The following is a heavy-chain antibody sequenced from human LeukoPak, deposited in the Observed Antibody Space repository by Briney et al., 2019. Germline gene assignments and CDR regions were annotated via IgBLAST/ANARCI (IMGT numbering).Heavy chain of an antibody. J-gene: IGHJ4*02. D-gene: IGHD4-17*01. CDR2: ISAYNGNT. CDR1: GYTFTSYG. Sequence: ASVKVSCKASGYTFTSYGISWVRQAPGQGLEWMGWISAYNGNTNYAQKLQGRVTMTTDTSTSTAYMELSSLRSEDTAVYYCARAPPSNPDYAFDYWGQGTLVTVSS. CDR3: ARAPPSNPDYAFDY. V-gene: IGHV1-18*01.